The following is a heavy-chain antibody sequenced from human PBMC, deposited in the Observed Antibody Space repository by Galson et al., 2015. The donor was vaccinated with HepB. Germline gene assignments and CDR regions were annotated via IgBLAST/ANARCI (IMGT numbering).Heavy chain of an antibody. CDR3: AKVSLGYSSSHYYHYYYMDV. CDR1: GYTFTSYA. J-gene: IGHJ6*03. V-gene: IGHV1-3*01. Sequence: SVKVSCKASGYTFTSYAMHWVRQAPGQRLEWMGWINAGNGNTKYSQKFQGRVTITRDTSASTAYMELSSLRSEDTAVYYCAKVSLGYSSSHYYHYYYMDVWGKGTTVTVSS. D-gene: IGHD6-13*01. CDR2: INAGNGNT.